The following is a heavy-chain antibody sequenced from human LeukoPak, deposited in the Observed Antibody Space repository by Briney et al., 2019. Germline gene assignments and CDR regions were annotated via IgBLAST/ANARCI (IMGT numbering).Heavy chain of an antibody. CDR2: IYSGGNT. J-gene: IGHJ4*02. Sequence: GGSLRLSCTVSGFTVSSNSMSWVRQAPGKGLEWVSFIYSGGNTHYSDSVKGRFTISRDNSKNALYLQMNSLRADDTAVYYCARRAGEYSHPYDYWGQGTLVTVSS. D-gene: IGHD4-17*01. CDR3: ARRAGEYSHPYDY. CDR1: GFTVSSNS. V-gene: IGHV3-53*01.